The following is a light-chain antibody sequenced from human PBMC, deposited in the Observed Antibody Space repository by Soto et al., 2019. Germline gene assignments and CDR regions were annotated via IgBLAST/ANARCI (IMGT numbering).Light chain of an antibody. CDR2: DAS. CDR3: QQYDSYPYT. CDR1: QSISSW. V-gene: IGKV1-5*01. J-gene: IGKJ2*01. Sequence: DIQMTQSPSTLSASVGDRVTLTCRASQSISSWLAWYQQKPGKAPKTMIYDASSLESGVPSRFSGSGSGKEFTLTISSLQPDDFATYYCQQYDSYPYTFGQGTKVDIK.